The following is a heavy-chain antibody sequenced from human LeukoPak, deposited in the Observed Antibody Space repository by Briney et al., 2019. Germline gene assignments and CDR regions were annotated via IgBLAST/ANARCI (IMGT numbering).Heavy chain of an antibody. CDR3: AKFSVLGIVAVVADYFDY. D-gene: IGHD2-15*01. Sequence: GGSLRLSCAASGFTFSSYAMSWVRQAPGKGLEWVSAISGSGGSTYYADSVKGRFTISRDNSKNTLYLQMNSLRAEDTAVYYRAKFSVLGIVAVVADYFDYWGQGTLVTVSS. V-gene: IGHV3-23*01. J-gene: IGHJ4*02. CDR2: ISGSGGST. CDR1: GFTFSSYA.